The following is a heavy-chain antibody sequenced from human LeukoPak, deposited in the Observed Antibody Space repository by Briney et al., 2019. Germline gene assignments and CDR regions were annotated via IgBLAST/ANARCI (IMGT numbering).Heavy chain of an antibody. J-gene: IGHJ4*02. D-gene: IGHD1-26*01. CDR3: ARDKAVGPTLLDY. Sequence: GGSLRLSCAASGFTFSSYGMSWVRQAPGKGLEWVSAISGSGGSTYYADSVKGRFTISGDNAKNSLFLQMNSLRAEDTAVYYCARDKAVGPTLLDYWGQGTLVTVSS. CDR1: GFTFSSYG. CDR2: ISGSGGST. V-gene: IGHV3-23*01.